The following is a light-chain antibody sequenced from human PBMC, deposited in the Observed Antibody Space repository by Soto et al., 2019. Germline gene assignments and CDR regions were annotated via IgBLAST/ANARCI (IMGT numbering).Light chain of an antibody. V-gene: IGKV3-20*01. CDR3: QQYKT. CDR1: QSVSTSY. CDR2: DAF. Sequence: EIVLTQSPGTLSLSLGERATLSCRASQSVSTSYVAWYQQKFGQAPRLLIYDAFSRATGIPDRFSASGSGTDFTLTISRLEPEDFAVYYCQQYKTFGQGTKVDIK. J-gene: IGKJ1*01.